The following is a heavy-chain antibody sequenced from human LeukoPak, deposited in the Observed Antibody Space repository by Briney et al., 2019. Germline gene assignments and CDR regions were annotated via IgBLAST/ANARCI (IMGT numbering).Heavy chain of an antibody. CDR2: INPNSGST. CDR1: GYTFTRYD. J-gene: IGHJ4*02. D-gene: IGHD1-26*01. V-gene: IGHV1-8*03. Sequence: ASVKVSCKASGYTFTRYDIHWVRQANGRGLEWMGWINPNSGSTSYSQKFRGRVTFTTDTSISAAYLELSSLKSEDTALYYCARGRSGTHLLAEFDYWGQGTLVIASS. CDR3: ARGRSGTHLLAEFDY.